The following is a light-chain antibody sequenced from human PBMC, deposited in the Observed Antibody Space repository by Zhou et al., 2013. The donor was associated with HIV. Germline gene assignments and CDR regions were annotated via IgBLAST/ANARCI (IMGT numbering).Light chain of an antibody. CDR3: QQCNSLPA. CDR1: QSFSSC. V-gene: IGKV1-5*03. J-gene: IGKJ1*01. CDR2: KAS. Sequence: DIQMTQSPSTLSASVGDRVTITCRASQSFSSCLAWYQQKPGNAPNLLIYKASTLERGVPSRFSGSGSGTNFTLTIHNLQPDDFATYYCQQCNSLPAFGQGTKVELK.